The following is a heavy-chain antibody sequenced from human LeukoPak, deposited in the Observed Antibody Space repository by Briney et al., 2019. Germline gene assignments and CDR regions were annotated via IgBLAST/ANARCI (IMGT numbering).Heavy chain of an antibody. J-gene: IGHJ4*02. V-gene: IGHV4-59*11. D-gene: IGHD6-13*01. CDR2: IYYCGST. Sequence: PSETLSLTCTVSGGSPSSHYWSWIRQPPGTGLKWIGYIYYCGSTNNNTSLKSRVTISVDTSKNQFSLKLSSVTAADTAVYYCARVRPWYSSSWYYFDYWGQGTLVTVSS. CDR3: ARVRPWYSSSWYYFDY. CDR1: GGSPSSHY.